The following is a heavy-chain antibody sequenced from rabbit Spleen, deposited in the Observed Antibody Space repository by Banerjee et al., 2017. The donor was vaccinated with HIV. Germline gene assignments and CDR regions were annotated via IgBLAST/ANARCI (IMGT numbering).Heavy chain of an antibody. CDR1: GFSFNSGYD. V-gene: IGHV1S45*01. J-gene: IGHJ4*01. D-gene: IGHD4-1*01. CDR2: IYAGSSGNT. CDR3: ARETSSGWGIISFYFSL. Sequence: QEQLVESGGGLVQPEGSLTLTCTASGFSFNSGYDMCWVRQAPGKGLEWIACIYAGSSGNTYSATWAKGRFTISKTSSTTVTLQMTSLTAADTATYFCARETSSGWGIISFYFSLWGQGTLVTVS.